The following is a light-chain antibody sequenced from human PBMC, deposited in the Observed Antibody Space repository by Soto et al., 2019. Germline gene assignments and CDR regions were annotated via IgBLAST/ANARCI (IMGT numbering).Light chain of an antibody. CDR2: AAS. Sequence: DIQMAQSPSSLSASVGERVTIACRASQSVRTYLNWYQQKPGKAPKLLICAASSLQSGVPSRFSGSGSGTDFTLTISSLQPEDFATYFCQQTNSMPVTFGQGTRLEIK. CDR3: QQTNSMPVT. V-gene: IGKV1-39*01. J-gene: IGKJ5*01. CDR1: QSVRTY.